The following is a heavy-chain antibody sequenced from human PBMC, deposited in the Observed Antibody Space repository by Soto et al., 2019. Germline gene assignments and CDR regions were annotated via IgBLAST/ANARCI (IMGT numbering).Heavy chain of an antibody. CDR2: INHTGGT. Sequence: SETLSLTCAVYGGSVNGYYWNWIRQPPGKGLEWKGEINHTGGTHYNPSLKSRVTMSVETSTNLFSLRLSSVTEADTAIDYCATVVIPGSRHTDLDSRGQGVSVTVSS. CDR1: GGSVNGYY. V-gene: IGHV4-34*01. CDR3: ATVVIPGSRHTDLDS. D-gene: IGHD2-21*01. J-gene: IGHJ4*02.